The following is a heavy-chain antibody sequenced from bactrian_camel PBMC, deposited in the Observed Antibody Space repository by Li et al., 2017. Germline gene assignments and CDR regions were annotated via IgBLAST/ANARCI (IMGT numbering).Heavy chain of an antibody. CDR2: INGAGTA. D-gene: IGHD6*01. V-gene: IGHV3-2*01. J-gene: IGHJ4*01. Sequence: HVQLVESGGGLVQPGGSLRLSCASSLFTFPYMTWVRQGPGKGLEWVSNINGAGTAYYADSVKGRFTVSRDNAKNTLYLQMKNLTSSDTALYYCATTFDGANRGQGTQVTV. CDR1: LFTFPY.